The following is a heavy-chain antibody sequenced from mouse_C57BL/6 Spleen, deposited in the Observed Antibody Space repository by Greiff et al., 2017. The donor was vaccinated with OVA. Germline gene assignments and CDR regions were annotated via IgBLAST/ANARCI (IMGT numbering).Heavy chain of an antibody. Sequence: VQLQQSGAELVRPGSSVKLSCKASGYTFTSYWMHWVKQRPIQGLEWIGNIDPSDSETHYNQKFKDKATLTVDKSSSTAYMQLSSLTSEDSAVYYCARKGLTPYYFDYWGQGTTLTVSS. V-gene: IGHV1-52*01. D-gene: IGHD1-3*01. J-gene: IGHJ2*01. CDR2: IDPSDSET. CDR1: GYTFTSYW. CDR3: ARKGLTPYYFDY.